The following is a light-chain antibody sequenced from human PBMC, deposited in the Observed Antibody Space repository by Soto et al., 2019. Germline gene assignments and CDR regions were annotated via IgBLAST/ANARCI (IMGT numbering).Light chain of an antibody. CDR2: DVS. Sequence: QSALTQPRSVSGSPGQSVNISCTGTSSDVGGYNYVSWYQQHPGKAPKLMIYDVSKRPSGVPDRFSGSKSGNPASLTISGLQVEDEADYYCCSYAGSYTFVVFGGGTKLTVL. J-gene: IGLJ2*01. CDR3: CSYAGSYTFVV. V-gene: IGLV2-11*01. CDR1: SSDVGGYNY.